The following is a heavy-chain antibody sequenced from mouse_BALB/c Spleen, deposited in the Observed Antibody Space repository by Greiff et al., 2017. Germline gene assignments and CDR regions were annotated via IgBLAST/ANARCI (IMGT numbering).Heavy chain of an antibody. CDR1: GYTFTDYE. V-gene: IGHV1-15*01. J-gene: IGHJ3*01. Sequence: VQLQQSGAELVRPGASVTLSCKASGYTFTDYEMHWVKQTPVHGLEWIGAIDPETGGTAYNQKFKGKATLTADKSSSTAYMELRSLTSEDSAVYYCLLRRFAYWGQGTLVTVSA. CDR3: LLRRFAY. D-gene: IGHD2-4*01. CDR2: IDPETGGT.